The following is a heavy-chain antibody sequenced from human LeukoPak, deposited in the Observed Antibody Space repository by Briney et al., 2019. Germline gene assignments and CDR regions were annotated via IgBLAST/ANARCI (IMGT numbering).Heavy chain of an antibody. J-gene: IGHJ4*02. V-gene: IGHV3-23*01. CDR1: GFTFSSYA. CDR2: ISGGGGST. D-gene: IGHD3-22*01. CDR3: PKVFYGSSGYAHDYYYFDY. Sequence: PGGSLRLSCGASGFTFSSYAMSWVRQAPGKGLEGVSAISGGGGSTYYADSVKGRFTISGDNSKNTLYLKMNSLRAEDTAVYYCPKVFYGSSGYAHDYYYFDYRGQGTLVTVPS.